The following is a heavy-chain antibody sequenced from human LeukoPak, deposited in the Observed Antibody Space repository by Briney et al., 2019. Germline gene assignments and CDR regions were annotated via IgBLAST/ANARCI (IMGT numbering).Heavy chain of an antibody. D-gene: IGHD3-22*01. V-gene: IGHV3-9*01. CDR3: AKDIYYDSSGYYGGFDI. CDR1: GFTFSNSW. Sequence: GGSLRLSCAASGFTFSNSWMHWVRQAPGKGLVWVSGISWNSGSIGYADSVKGRFTISRDNAKNSLYLQMNSLRAEDTALYYCAKDIYYDSSGYYGGFDIWGQGTMVTVSS. J-gene: IGHJ3*02. CDR2: ISWNSGSI.